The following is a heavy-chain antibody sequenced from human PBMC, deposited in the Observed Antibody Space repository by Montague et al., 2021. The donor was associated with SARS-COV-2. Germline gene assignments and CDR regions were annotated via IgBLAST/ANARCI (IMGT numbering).Heavy chain of an antibody. V-gene: IGHV2-5*02. J-gene: IGHJ4*02. CDR2: IYWXXXN. CDR1: GFSLSTSGVG. D-gene: IGHD6-19*01. CDR3: AHRQSRQWLAGGYCDY. Sequence: PALVKPTQTLTLTGTFSGFSLSTSGVGVGWIRQPPGKALEWLALIYWXXXNRYSPSLKSRLTITKDTSKNPVVLTMTNMGPVDTATYYCAHRQSRQWLAGGYCDYGGEGTLVTVSS.